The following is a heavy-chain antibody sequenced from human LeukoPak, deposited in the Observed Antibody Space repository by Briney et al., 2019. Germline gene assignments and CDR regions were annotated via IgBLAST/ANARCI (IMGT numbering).Heavy chain of an antibody. J-gene: IGHJ4*02. D-gene: IGHD3-22*01. CDR3: ARASSGYYVTDY. CDR2: IYHSGST. CDR1: GYSISSGYY. Sequence: SETLSLTCTVSGYSISSGYYWGWIRQPPGKGLEWIGEIYHSGSTNYNPSLKSRVTISVDKSKNQFSLKLSSVTAADTAVYYCARASSGYYVTDYWGQGTLVTVSS. V-gene: IGHV4-38-2*02.